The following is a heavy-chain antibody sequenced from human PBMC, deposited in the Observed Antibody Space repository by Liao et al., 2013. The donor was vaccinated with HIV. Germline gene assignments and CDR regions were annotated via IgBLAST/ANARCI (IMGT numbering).Heavy chain of an antibody. J-gene: IGHJ4*02. CDR2: IYTSGST. Sequence: QVQLQESGPGLVKPSQTLSLTCTVSGGSISSGSYYWSWIRQPAGKGLEWIGRIYTSGSTNYNPSLKSRVTISVDTSKNQFSLKLSSVTAADTAVYYCASDYYDSSGYYSFDYWGQGTLVTVSS. D-gene: IGHD3-22*01. CDR3: ASDYYDSSGYYSFDY. CDR1: GGSISSGSYY. V-gene: IGHV4-61*02.